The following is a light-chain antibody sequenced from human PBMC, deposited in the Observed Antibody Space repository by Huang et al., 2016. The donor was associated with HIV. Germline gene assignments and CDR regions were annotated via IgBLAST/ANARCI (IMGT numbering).Light chain of an antibody. Sequence: EIVLTQSPGTLSLSPGERATLSCRASQCVNSNYLALYQQKPGQAPRLLINGTSSRATGIPDWCSGSGSGTDFTLTITRLEPEDFAVYYCQQFGSSPWTFGQGTKV. V-gene: IGKV3-20*01. J-gene: IGKJ1*01. CDR1: QCVNSNY. CDR2: GTS. CDR3: QQFGSSPWT.